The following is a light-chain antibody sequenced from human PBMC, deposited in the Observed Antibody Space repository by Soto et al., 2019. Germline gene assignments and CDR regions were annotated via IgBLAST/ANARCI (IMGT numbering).Light chain of an antibody. CDR3: QQSYRTPLT. CDR1: ETISDY. Sequence: DIQMTQFPSSLSASVGDRVTITCRASETISDYLNWYQHKPGTAPKLLIFAASSLQGGVPSRFSGGGSGTNFTLTITSLQPEDFVTYYCQQSYRTPLTFGGGTKVEIQ. V-gene: IGKV1-39*01. CDR2: AAS. J-gene: IGKJ4*01.